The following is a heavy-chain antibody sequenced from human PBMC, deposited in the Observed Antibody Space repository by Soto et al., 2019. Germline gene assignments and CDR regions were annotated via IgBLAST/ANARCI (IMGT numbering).Heavy chain of an antibody. J-gene: IGHJ4*02. Sequence: PGGSLRLSCAASGFTFRDYAVHWVRQAPGKGLEWVAVISYDGNNQNYADSVKGRFTISRDNSKNMLYLQINSLRAEDTAVYYCARVPAPDGGYWGQGTLVTVSS. V-gene: IGHV3-30*14. CDR3: ARVPAPDGGY. CDR1: GFTFRDYA. D-gene: IGHD3-16*01. CDR2: ISYDGNNQ.